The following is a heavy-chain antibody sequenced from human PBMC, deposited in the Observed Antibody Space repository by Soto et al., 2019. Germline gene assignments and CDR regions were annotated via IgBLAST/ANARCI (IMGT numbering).Heavy chain of an antibody. CDR2: IHPTSGGA. J-gene: IGHJ4*02. Sequence: QVQLVQSGAEVKKPGASVKVSCKTSGYTFTDYYIHWVRQAPGQGLEWMGWIHPTSGGANLAQKFKGRVTMTSDTSINTASVELSSLTSDDTAVYYCTKELRWFGEYWGQGTLVTVSS. D-gene: IGHD3-10*01. V-gene: IGHV1-2*02. CDR3: TKELRWFGEY. CDR1: GYTFTDYY.